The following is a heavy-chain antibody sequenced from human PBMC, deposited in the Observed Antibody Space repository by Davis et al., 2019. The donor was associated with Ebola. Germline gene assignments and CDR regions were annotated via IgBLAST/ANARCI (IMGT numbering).Heavy chain of an antibody. Sequence: ASVKVSCKASGYTFTSYDINWVRQATGQGLEWMGWMNPNSGNTGYAQKFQGRVTMTRNTSISTAYMELSSLRSEDTAVYYCAREYDDWYYFDYWGQGTLVTVSS. J-gene: IGHJ4*02. CDR1: GYTFTSYD. D-gene: IGHD3-3*01. CDR2: MNPNSGNT. CDR3: AREYDDWYYFDY. V-gene: IGHV1-8*01.